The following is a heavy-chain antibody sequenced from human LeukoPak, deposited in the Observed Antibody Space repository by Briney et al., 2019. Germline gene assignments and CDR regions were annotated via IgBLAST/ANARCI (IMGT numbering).Heavy chain of an antibody. D-gene: IGHD6-19*01. CDR1: GFTFNSYG. CDR3: ARPAVAGLRAGGYDY. J-gene: IGHJ4*02. V-gene: IGHV3-30*02. CDR2: IRFDGSNK. Sequence: GGSLRLSCAASGFTFNSYGMHWVCQAPGKGLEWVAFIRFDGSNKYYADSVKGRFTISRDNAKNTLYLQMNSLRVEDTAVYYCARPAVAGLRAGGYDYWGQGTLVTVSS.